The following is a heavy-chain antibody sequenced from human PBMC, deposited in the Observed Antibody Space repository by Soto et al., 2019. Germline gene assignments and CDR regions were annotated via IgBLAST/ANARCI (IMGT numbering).Heavy chain of an antibody. CDR2: IYYSGST. V-gene: IGHV4-30-4*01. J-gene: IGHJ6*02. Sequence: QVQLQESGPGLVKPSQTLSLTCTVSGGSISSGDDFWTWIRQPPGKGLEWIGYIYYSGSTYYNPSLKSRLTMSVATSKNQSSLKLSSVTAADTPLYYCARDRAKWKDYYYYGMDVWGQGTTVTVSS. D-gene: IGHD1-20*01. CDR3: ARDRAKWKDYYYYGMDV. CDR1: GGSISSGDDF.